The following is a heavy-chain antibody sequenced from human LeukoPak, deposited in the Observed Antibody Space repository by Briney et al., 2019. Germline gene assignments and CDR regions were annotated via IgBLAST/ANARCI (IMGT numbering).Heavy chain of an antibody. CDR1: GLTFRTYG. CDR2: ISSRSGTI. Sequence: PGGSLRLSCEASGLTFRTYGMNWVRQAPGKGLEWVSYISSRSGTIYYADSVKGRFTISRDNAKNSLYLQMNSLRTEDTALYYCAKDMWRFGELDYDYWGQGTLVTVSS. D-gene: IGHD3-10*01. J-gene: IGHJ4*02. CDR3: AKDMWRFGELDYDY. V-gene: IGHV3-48*01.